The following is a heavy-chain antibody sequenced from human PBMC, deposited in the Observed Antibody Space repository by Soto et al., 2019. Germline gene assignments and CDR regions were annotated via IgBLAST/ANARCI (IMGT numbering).Heavy chain of an antibody. Sequence: GGSLRLSCAASGFTFDDYAIHWVRQAPGKGLEWLSGISWNSAKIDYADSVKGRFTISRDNAKNSLYLQMNSLRPDDTALYYCAKDITYSGSSGFDYWGRGTLVTVSS. J-gene: IGHJ4*02. CDR3: AKDITYSGSSGFDY. CDR1: GFTFDDYA. V-gene: IGHV3-9*01. CDR2: ISWNSAKI. D-gene: IGHD6-6*01.